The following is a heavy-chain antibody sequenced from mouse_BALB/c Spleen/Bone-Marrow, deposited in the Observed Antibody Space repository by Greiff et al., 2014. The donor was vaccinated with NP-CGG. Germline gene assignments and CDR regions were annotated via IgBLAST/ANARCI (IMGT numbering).Heavy chain of an antibody. CDR3: ARAITDAMDY. Sequence: QVQLQQSGAELVRPGTSVKVSCKGSGYAFTNYLIEWVKQRPGQGLEWIGVIYSGSGGTKYNEKFKGKATLTADKSSSTAYMQLSSLTSDESAVYFCARAITDAMDYWGQGTSVTVSS. D-gene: IGHD2-4*01. J-gene: IGHJ4*01. CDR1: GYAFTNYL. V-gene: IGHV1-54*01. CDR2: IYSGSGGT.